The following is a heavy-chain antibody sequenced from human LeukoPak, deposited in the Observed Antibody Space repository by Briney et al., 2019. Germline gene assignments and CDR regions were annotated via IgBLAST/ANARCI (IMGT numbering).Heavy chain of an antibody. CDR2: ISSSSSYI. CDR3: ASEWGSSPDV. J-gene: IGHJ6*04. V-gene: IGHV3-21*01. D-gene: IGHD6-13*01. CDR1: GFTFSSYS. Sequence: TGGSLRPSCAASGFTFSSYSMNWVRQAPGKGLEWVSSISSSSSYIYYADSVKGRFTISRDNAKNSLYLQMNSLRAEDTAVYYCASEWGSSPDVWGKGTTVTVYS.